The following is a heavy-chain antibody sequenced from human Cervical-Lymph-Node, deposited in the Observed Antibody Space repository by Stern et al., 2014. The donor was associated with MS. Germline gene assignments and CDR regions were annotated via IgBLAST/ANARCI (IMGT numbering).Heavy chain of an antibody. CDR2: IYYGGSNT. CDR3: AREAGNTAEYFQH. D-gene: IGHD6-19*01. J-gene: IGHJ1*01. V-gene: IGHV3-33*01. CDR1: GFSFSSSG. Sequence: VQLVESGGGVGQPGGSLRLSCAASGFSFSSSGMHWVRQAPGKGLEWMGIIYYGGSNTYYGDSVKGRVHMSGDNSQHTLYMQMHSLRAEDTAVYYCAREAGNTAEYFQHWGQGTLVTVSS.